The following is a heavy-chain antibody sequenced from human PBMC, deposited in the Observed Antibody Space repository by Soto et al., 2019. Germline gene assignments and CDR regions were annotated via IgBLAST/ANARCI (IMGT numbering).Heavy chain of an antibody. D-gene: IGHD6-13*01. CDR2: ISYDESNK. V-gene: IGHV3-30-3*01. CDR1: GFTFNTYT. J-gene: IGHJ4*02. Sequence: QVQLEESGGGVVQPGTSLRLSCAGSGFTFNTYTMYWVRQAPGTGLEWVASISYDESNKYYADSVKCRFTISRDNSRNTLYLQMNSLRAEDTAVYYCARPRGIAAAGTRMDYFDYWGQGTLVTVSS. CDR3: ARPRGIAAAGTRMDYFDY.